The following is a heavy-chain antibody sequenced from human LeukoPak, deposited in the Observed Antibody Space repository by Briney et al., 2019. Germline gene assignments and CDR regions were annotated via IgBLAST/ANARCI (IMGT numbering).Heavy chain of an antibody. CDR3: ARDRGYLDCFDY. CDR2: IYYSGST. Sequence: SETLSLTCTVSGGSISSYYWSWIRQPPGKGLEWIGYIYYSGSTNYNPSLKSRVTISVDTSKNQFSLKLSSVTAADTAVYYCARDRGYLDCFDYWGQGTLVTVSS. D-gene: IGHD3-10*01. J-gene: IGHJ4*02. V-gene: IGHV4-59*01. CDR1: GGSISSYY.